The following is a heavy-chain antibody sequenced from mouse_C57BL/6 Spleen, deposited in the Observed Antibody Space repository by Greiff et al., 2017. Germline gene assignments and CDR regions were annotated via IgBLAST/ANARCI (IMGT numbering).Heavy chain of an antibody. CDR1: GFTFSSYA. CDR2: ISDGGSYT. J-gene: IGHJ3*01. Sequence: EVHLVESGGGLVKTGGSLKLSCAASGFTFSSYAMSWVRQTPEKRLEWVATISDGGSYTYYPDNVKGRFTISRDNAKNNLYLQMSHLKSEDTAMYYCARDDHWGQGTLVTVSA. CDR3: ARDDH. V-gene: IGHV5-4*01.